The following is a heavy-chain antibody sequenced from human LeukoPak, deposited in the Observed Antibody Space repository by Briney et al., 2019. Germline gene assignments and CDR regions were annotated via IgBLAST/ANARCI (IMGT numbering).Heavy chain of an antibody. D-gene: IGHD2-21*02. CDR2: IYHSGST. V-gene: IGHV4-38-2*02. CDR1: GYSISSGYY. Sequence: PSETLSLTCTVSGYSISSGYYWGWIRQPPGKGLEWIGSIYHSGSTYYNPSLKSRVTISVDTSKNQFSLKLSSVTAADTAVYYCAHSHGVVTAPRYFDLWGRGTLVTVSS. CDR3: AHSHGVVTAPRYFDL. J-gene: IGHJ2*01.